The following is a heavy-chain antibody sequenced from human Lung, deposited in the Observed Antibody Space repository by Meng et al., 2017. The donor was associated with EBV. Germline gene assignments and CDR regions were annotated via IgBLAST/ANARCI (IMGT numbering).Heavy chain of an antibody. CDR3: ATVGGYSYSQGWFDP. CDR1: GGSIRSSSYH. CDR2: IYYSGST. J-gene: IGHJ5*02. Sequence: QAAGPVLVKPSETLSLTCTVSGGSIRSSSYHWGWIRQPPGKGLEWIGSIYYSGSTYYNPSLKSRVTISVDTSKNQFSLKLSSVTAADTAVFYCATVGGYSYSQGWFDPWGQGTLVTVSS. D-gene: IGHD5-18*01. V-gene: IGHV4-39*07.